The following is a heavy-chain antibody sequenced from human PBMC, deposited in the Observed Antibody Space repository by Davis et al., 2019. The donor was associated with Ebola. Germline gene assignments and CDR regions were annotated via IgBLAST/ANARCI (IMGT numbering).Heavy chain of an antibody. D-gene: IGHD4-17*01. CDR3: ARLQTTVTPDGIDY. CDR2: MWYDGRNK. Sequence: GESLKISCPASGFSLSDHGMHWVRQAPGKGLEWVAVMWYDGRNKFYADSVQGRFSISRDTSNNTLYLQMNSLRVEDTAVYYCARLQTTVTPDGIDYWGQGTPVTVSS. J-gene: IGHJ4*02. V-gene: IGHV3-33*01. CDR1: GFSLSDHG.